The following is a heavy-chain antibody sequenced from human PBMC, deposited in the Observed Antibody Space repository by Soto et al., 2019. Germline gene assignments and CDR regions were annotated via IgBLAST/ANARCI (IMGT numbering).Heavy chain of an antibody. CDR1: GYIFVNYG. J-gene: IGHJ6*02. CDR3: AMVDNYVTPTPQDV. CDR2: ISQYSGNT. D-gene: IGHD3-16*01. Sequence: QVQLVQSGDAVRKPGYSVKVSCKAYGYIFVNYGIAWVRQAPGQGLEWMGWISQYSGNTHYASKVQGRLTMTTDTSTCTAYMDLGSLTSDDTAVYYCAMVDNYVTPTPQDVWGQGTTVTVSS. V-gene: IGHV1-18*01.